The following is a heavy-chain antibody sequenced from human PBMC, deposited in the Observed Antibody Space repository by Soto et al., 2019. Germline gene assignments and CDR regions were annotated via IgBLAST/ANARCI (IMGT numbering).Heavy chain of an antibody. V-gene: IGHV1-3*05. D-gene: IGHD1-1*01. Sequence: VPLGQSGAEEKKHGASVKVYCKASGYTFTSYAMAWVRQAPGQSLEWMGWINAGNGNTKYSQKFQGRVTITRDTSASKALMQLSTLRSEDTAVDYCVRRSVWNPPMDNWGQGTLVTVSS. CDR2: INAGNGNT. CDR3: VRRSVWNPPMDN. CDR1: GYTFTSYA. J-gene: IGHJ4*02.